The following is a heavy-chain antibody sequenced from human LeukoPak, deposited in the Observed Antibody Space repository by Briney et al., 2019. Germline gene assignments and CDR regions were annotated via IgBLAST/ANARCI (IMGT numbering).Heavy chain of an antibody. CDR3: SAEYTYGPVNAYDI. CDR1: GFTFCDYA. J-gene: IGHJ3*02. Sequence: GGSLRLSCTASGFTFCDYAMSCFRQAPGKGLEWVSFIRIKVYGETTKYAACVQGRFTISRDNYKHIAYLKLNSVKTEDTAVYYCSAEYTYGPVNAYDIWGQGTMVTVSS. V-gene: IGHV3-49*03. D-gene: IGHD1-1*01. CDR2: IRIKVYGETT.